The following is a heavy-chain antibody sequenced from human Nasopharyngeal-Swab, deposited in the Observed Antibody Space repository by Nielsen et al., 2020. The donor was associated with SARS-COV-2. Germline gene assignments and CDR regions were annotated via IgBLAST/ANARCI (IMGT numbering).Heavy chain of an antibody. Sequence: GGFLRLSCAASGFTFDDYAMHWVRQAPGKGLEWVSGISWNSGSIGYADSVKGRFTISRDNAKNSLYLQMNSLRAEDTALYYCAKDISGGYGQYYYGMDVWGQGTTVTVSS. CDR2: ISWNSGSI. J-gene: IGHJ6*02. CDR3: AKDISGGYGQYYYGMDV. D-gene: IGHD5-12*01. V-gene: IGHV3-9*01. CDR1: GFTFDDYA.